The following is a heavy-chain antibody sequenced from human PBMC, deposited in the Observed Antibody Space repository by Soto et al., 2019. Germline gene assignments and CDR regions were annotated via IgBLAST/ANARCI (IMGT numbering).Heavy chain of an antibody. D-gene: IGHD3-22*01. Sequence: QVQLLESGPGLVKPSQTLSLTCTVSGGSISSGGYYWSWIRQHPGKGLEWIGYIYYSGSTYSNPSLESRVTISVDTSKNQFSLKLTSVTAADTAVYYCASLSAGYYYDSSGYYFDYWGQGTLVTVSS. CDR1: GGSISSGGYY. J-gene: IGHJ4*02. CDR3: ASLSAGYYYDSSGYYFDY. V-gene: IGHV4-31*03. CDR2: IYYSGST.